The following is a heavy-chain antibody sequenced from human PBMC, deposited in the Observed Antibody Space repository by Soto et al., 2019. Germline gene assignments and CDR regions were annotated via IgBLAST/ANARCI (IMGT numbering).Heavy chain of an antibody. CDR3: AKDQENGTYDTTRPTDY. CDR1: GFTFSNYC. Sequence: SLXLSCSASGFTFSNYCMHWVRQSPCKGLEWVAVISYDGYSRSYADSVKGRSTISRDNSKDTLYLQMDSLRPEDTAVYYCAKDQENGTYDTTRPTDYWGQGTLVTVS. J-gene: IGHJ4*02. D-gene: IGHD3-22*01. V-gene: IGHV3-30*18. CDR2: ISYDGYSR.